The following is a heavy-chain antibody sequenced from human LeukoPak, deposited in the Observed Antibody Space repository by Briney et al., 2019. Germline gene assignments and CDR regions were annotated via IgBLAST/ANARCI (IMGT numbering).Heavy chain of an antibody. CDR2: ISWNSGYI. CDR3: AKASTGYSSGWYGDY. Sequence: PGGSLRLSCAASGFTFDDYAMHWVRQAPGKGLEWVSGISWNSGYIGYADSVKGRFTISRDNSKNTLYLQMNSLRAEDTAVYYCAKASTGYSSGWYGDYWGQGTLVTVSS. V-gene: IGHV3-9*01. J-gene: IGHJ4*02. CDR1: GFTFDDYA. D-gene: IGHD6-19*01.